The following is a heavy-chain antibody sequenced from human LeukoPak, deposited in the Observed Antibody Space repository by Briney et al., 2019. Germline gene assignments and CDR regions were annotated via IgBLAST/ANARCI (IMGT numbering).Heavy chain of an antibody. D-gene: IGHD2-2*01. J-gene: IGHJ4*02. CDR1: GFTFSSYA. CDR2: IKQDGSEK. CDR3: AREYCSSTSCYLGGQDFDY. Sequence: GGSLRLSCAASGFTFSSYAMSWVRQPPGQGLEWVANIKQDGSEKYYVDSVKGRFTISRDNAKNSLYLQMNSLRAEDTAVYYCAREYCSSTSCYLGGQDFDYWGQGTLVTVSS. V-gene: IGHV3-7*01.